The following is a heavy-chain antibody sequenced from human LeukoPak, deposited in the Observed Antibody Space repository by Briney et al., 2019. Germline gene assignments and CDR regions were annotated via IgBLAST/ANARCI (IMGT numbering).Heavy chain of an antibody. J-gene: IGHJ5*02. D-gene: IGHD6-19*01. CDR3: ARGIAVAGRVRWFDP. CDR1: GGSISSSSYC. Sequence: SETLSLTCTVSGGSISSSSYCWGWIRQPPGKGLEWIGSIYYSGSTYYNPSLKSRVTISVDTSKNQFSLKLSSVTAADTAVYYCARGIAVAGRVRWFDPWGQGTLVTVSS. CDR2: IYYSGST. V-gene: IGHV4-39*07.